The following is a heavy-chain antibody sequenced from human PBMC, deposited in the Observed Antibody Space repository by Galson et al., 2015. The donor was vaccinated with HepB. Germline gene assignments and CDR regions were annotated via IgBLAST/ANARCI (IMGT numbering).Heavy chain of an antibody. CDR3: ARGYSNFYYYYMDV. Sequence: SLRLSCAASGFTFSDHYMDWVRQAPGKGLEWVGRTRNKANSYTTEYAASVKGRFTISRDDSKNSLYLQMNSLKTEDTAVYYCARGYSNFYYYYMDVWGKGTTVTVSS. CDR1: GFTFSDHY. J-gene: IGHJ6*03. CDR2: TRNKANSYTT. V-gene: IGHV3-72*01. D-gene: IGHD4-11*01.